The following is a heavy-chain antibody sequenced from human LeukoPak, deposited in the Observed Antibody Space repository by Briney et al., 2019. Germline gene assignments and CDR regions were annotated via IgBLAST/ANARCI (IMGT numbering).Heavy chain of an antibody. CDR3: ARDRFHYYYDSSGYQTYFDY. D-gene: IGHD3-22*01. Sequence: ASVKVSCKASGYTFTSYAMHWVRQAPGQRLEWMGWINAGNGNTNYAQKLQGRVTMTTDTSTSTAYMELRSLRSDDTAVYYCARDRFHYYYDSSGYQTYFDYWGQGTLVTVSS. V-gene: IGHV1-3*01. CDR1: GYTFTSYA. CDR2: INAGNGNT. J-gene: IGHJ4*02.